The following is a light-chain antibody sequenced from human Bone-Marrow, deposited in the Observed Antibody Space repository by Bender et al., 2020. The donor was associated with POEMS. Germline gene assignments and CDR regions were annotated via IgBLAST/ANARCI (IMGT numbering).Light chain of an antibody. Sequence: QSALTQPASVSGSPGQSITISCTGTSSDIGGYNYVSWYQQHPGKAPKLILYGVSNRPSGISHRFSGSKSDNTASLTISGLQADDEADYFCSSYTSSDSVLFGGGTKLTVL. CDR3: SSYTSSDSVL. CDR2: GVS. V-gene: IGLV2-14*01. CDR1: SSDIGGYNY. J-gene: IGLJ2*01.